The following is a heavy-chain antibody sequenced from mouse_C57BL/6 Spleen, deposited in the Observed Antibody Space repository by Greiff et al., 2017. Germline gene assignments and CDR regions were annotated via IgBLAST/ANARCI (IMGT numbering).Heavy chain of an antibody. D-gene: IGHD2-3*01. CDR3: ARVHGYYPYYYAMDY. CDR2: ISYDGSN. Sequence: EVKLMESGPGLVKPSQSLSLTCSVTGYSITSGYYWNWIRQFPGNKLEWMGYISYDGSNNYNPSLKNRISITRDTSKNQFFLKLNSVTTEDTATYYCARVHGYYPYYYAMDYWGQGTSVTVSS. J-gene: IGHJ4*01. CDR1: GYSITSGYY. V-gene: IGHV3-6*01.